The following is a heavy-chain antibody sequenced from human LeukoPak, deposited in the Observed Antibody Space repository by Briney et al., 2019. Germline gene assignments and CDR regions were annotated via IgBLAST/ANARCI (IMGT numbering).Heavy chain of an antibody. D-gene: IGHD2-15*01. CDR1: GGSISSYY. CDR2: IYYSGTT. Sequence: SETLSLTCTVSGGSISSYYWSRIRQPPGKGLEWIGYIYYSGTTNYNPSIKSRVTISVDTSKNQFSLKLSSVTAADTAVYYCARVSAATIDYWGQGTLVTVSS. CDR3: ARVSAATIDY. J-gene: IGHJ4*02. V-gene: IGHV4-59*01.